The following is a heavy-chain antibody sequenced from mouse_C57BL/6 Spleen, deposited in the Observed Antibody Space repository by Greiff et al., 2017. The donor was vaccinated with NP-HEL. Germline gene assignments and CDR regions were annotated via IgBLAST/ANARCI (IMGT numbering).Heavy chain of an antibody. D-gene: IGHD3-2*02. J-gene: IGHJ2*01. CDR2: IYPGDGDT. V-gene: IGHV1-82*01. CDR3: ARSGGGVLFDY. CDR1: GYAFSSSW. Sequence: QVQLKESGPELVKPGASVKISCKASGYAFSSSWMNWVKQRPGKGLEWIGRIYPGDGDTNYNGKFKGKATMTADKSSSTAYMQLSSLTSEDSAVYFCARSGGGVLFDYWGQGTTLTVSS.